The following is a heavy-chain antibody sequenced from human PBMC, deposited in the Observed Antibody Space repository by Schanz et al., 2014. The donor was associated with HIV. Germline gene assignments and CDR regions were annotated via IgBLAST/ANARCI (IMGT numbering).Heavy chain of an antibody. CDR3: ARTHYSVVSSRAMDV. CDR1: GYTFSDHY. J-gene: IGHJ6*02. V-gene: IGHV1-46*01. Sequence: QMQLVQSGAEVRKPGASVKVSCKASGYTFSDHYMQWVRQAPGQGLEWMGMIKTSGGTTTYAQKFQGRVTLTRDTTATTVYMELSSLKSEDTAVYYCARTHYSVVSSRAMDVWGQGTTVTVSS. CDR2: IKTSGGTT. D-gene: IGHD2-15*01.